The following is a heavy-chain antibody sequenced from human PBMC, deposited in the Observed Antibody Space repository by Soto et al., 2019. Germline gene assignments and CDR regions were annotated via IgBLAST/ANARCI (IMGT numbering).Heavy chain of an antibody. V-gene: IGHV4-30-4*01. CDR3: ARDIGSDSSGYYYDY. D-gene: IGHD3-22*01. CDR2: IYYSGST. Sequence: SETLSLTCTVSGGSISSGDYYWSWIRQPPGKGLEWIGYIYYSGSTYYNPSLKSRVTISVDTSKNQFSLKLSSVTAADTAVYYCARDIGSDSSGYYYDYWGQGTLVTVSS. J-gene: IGHJ4*02. CDR1: GGSISSGDYY.